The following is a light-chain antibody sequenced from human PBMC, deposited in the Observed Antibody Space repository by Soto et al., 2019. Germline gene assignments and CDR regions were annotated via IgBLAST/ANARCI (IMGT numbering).Light chain of an antibody. CDR1: NIGSES. V-gene: IGLV3-21*04. Sequence: SYELTQPPSVSVAPGKTARITCGGNNIGSESVHWYQQKPGQAPVLVIYYDSNRPSGIPERFSGSNSGNTATLTISRVEAGDEADYYCQVWDSSSDHVVFGGVTKLTVL. CDR2: YDS. CDR3: QVWDSSSDHVV. J-gene: IGLJ2*01.